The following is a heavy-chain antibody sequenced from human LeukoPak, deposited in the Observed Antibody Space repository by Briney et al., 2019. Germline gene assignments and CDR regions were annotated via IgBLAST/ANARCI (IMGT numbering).Heavy chain of an antibody. D-gene: IGHD6-6*01. V-gene: IGHV4-59*01. CDR1: GGSISSYY. CDR3: ARWRSHSSSSPYYYYGMDV. J-gene: IGHJ6*02. CDR2: IYYSGST. Sequence: SETLSLTCTVSGGSISSYYWSWIRQPPGKGLEWIGYIYYSGSTNYNPSLKSRVTISVDTSKNQFSLKLSSVTAADTAAYYCARWRSHSSSSPYYYYGMDVWGQGTTVTVSS.